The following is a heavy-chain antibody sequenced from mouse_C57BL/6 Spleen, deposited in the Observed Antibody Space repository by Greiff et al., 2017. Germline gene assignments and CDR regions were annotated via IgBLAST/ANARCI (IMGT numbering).Heavy chain of an antibody. Sequence: EVMLVESGEGLVKPGGSLKLSCAASGFTFSSYAMSWVRQTPEKRLEWVAYISSGGDYIYYADTVKGRFTISRDNARNTLYLQMSSLKSEDTAMYYCTRPTRYSNYLFDYWGQGTTLTVSS. CDR3: TRPTRYSNYLFDY. CDR1: GFTFSSYA. J-gene: IGHJ2*01. V-gene: IGHV5-9-1*02. CDR2: ISSGGDYI. D-gene: IGHD2-5*01.